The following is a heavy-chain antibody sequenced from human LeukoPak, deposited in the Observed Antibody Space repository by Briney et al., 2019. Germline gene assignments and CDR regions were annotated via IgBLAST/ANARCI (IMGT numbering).Heavy chain of an antibody. D-gene: IGHD1-14*01. Sequence: SQTLSLTCTVSGGSISSGGYYWSWIRQHPGKGLEWIGYIYYSGSTYYNPSLKSRVTISVDTSKNQFSLKLSSVTAADTAVYYCAIFRTRNGAFDPWGQGTLVTVSS. V-gene: IGHV4-31*03. CDR3: AIFRTRNGAFDP. J-gene: IGHJ5*02. CDR1: GGSISSGGYY. CDR2: IYYSGST.